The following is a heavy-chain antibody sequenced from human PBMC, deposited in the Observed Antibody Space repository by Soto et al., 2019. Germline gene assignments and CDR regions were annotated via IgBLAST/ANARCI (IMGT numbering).Heavy chain of an antibody. V-gene: IGHV1-2*02. J-gene: IGHJ4*02. Sequence: ASVKVFCKASGYTFTGYYMHWVRQAPGQGLEWMGWINPKSGGTDYAQKFQGRVTMTRDTSSSSAYMELSSLRSDDTAVYYCAKANSGDDDEFDYWGQGTQVTVSS. CDR1: GYTFTGYY. D-gene: IGHD5-12*01. CDR2: INPKSGGT. CDR3: AKANSGDDDEFDY.